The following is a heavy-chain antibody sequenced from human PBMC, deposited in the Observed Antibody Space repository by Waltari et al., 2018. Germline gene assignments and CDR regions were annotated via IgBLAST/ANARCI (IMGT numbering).Heavy chain of an antibody. D-gene: IGHD3-10*01. CDR3: ASLTRGDYYYGMDV. CDR1: GFTVSSNY. CDR2: IYSGGST. Sequence: EVQLVESGGGLIQPGGSLRLSCAASGFTVSSNYMSWVRQAPGKGLEWVSVIYSGGSTYYADSVKGRFTISRDNSKNTLYLQMNSLRAEDTAVYYCASLTRGDYYYGMDVWGQGTTVTVSS. V-gene: IGHV3-53*01. J-gene: IGHJ6*02.